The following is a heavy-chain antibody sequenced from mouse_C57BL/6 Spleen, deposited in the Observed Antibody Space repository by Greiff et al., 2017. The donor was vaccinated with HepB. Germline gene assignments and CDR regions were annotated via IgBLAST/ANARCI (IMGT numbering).Heavy chain of an antibody. CDR3: ARSTAQTYFDY. J-gene: IGHJ2*01. D-gene: IGHD3-2*02. CDR2: IYPSDSET. V-gene: IGHV1-61*01. Sequence: VKLKESGAELVRPGSSVKLSCKASGYTFTSYWMDWVKQRPGQGLEWIGNIYPSDSETHYNQKFKDKATLTVDKSSSTAYMQLSSLTSEDSAVYYCARSTAQTYFDYWGQGTTLTVSS. CDR1: GYTFTSYW.